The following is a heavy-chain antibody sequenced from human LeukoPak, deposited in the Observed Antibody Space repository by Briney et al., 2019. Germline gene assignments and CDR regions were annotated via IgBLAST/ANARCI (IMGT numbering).Heavy chain of an antibody. CDR2: IRYDGSNK. J-gene: IGHJ4*02. Sequence: PGGSLRLSCAASGFTFSSYGMHWVRQAPGKGLEWVAFIRYDGSNKYYADSVKGRFTISRDNSKNTLYLQMNSLRAEDTAVYYCATSPGHYDFWSGYYPVTWGQGTLVTVSS. CDR3: ATSPGHYDFWSGYYPVT. CDR1: GFTFSSYG. D-gene: IGHD3-3*01. V-gene: IGHV3-30*02.